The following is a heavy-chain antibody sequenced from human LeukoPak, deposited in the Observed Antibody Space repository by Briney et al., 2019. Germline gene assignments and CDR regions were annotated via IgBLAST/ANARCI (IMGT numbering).Heavy chain of an antibody. D-gene: IGHD4-17*01. Sequence: GGSLRLSCAASGFTFSSYAMSWVRQAPGKGLEWVSAISGSVGSTYYADSVKGRFTISRDNSKNTLYLQMNSLRAEDTGVYYCAKDNGDYVFDYWGQGTLVTVSS. V-gene: IGHV3-23*01. CDR1: GFTFSSYA. J-gene: IGHJ4*02. CDR3: AKDNGDYVFDY. CDR2: ISGSVGST.